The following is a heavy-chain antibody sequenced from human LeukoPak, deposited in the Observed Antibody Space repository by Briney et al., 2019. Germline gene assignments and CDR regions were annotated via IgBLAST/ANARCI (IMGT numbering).Heavy chain of an antibody. V-gene: IGHV4-38-2*01. Sequence: PSETLSLTCAVSGYSISSGYYWGWIRHPPGQGLGWIGRTYHSGSTYYNPPLKSRVTISVYTSKNQFSLTLSSVPAADTAVYYCARAHLCGSGGRLDYWGQGTLVTVSS. CDR3: ARAHLCGSGGRLDY. J-gene: IGHJ4*02. D-gene: IGHD3-10*01. CDR2: TYHSGST. CDR1: GYSISSGYY.